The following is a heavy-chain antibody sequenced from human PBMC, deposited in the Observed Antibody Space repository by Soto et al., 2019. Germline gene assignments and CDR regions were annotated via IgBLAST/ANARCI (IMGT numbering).Heavy chain of an antibody. J-gene: IGHJ4*02. Sequence: EVQLLESGGGLVQPGGSLRLSCAASGFTFSSYAMSWVRQAPGKGLEWVSAISGSGGSTYYADSVKGRFTISRDNSKNTLYLQMHSLRAEDTAVYYCAKARARGFDTPYVGYWGQGTLVTVSS. D-gene: IGHD3-9*01. CDR2: ISGSGGST. CDR1: GFTFSSYA. V-gene: IGHV3-23*01. CDR3: AKARARGFDTPYVGY.